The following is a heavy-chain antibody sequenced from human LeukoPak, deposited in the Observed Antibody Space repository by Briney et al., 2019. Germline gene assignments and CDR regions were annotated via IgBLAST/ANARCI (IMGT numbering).Heavy chain of an antibody. CDR3: ASSYCGGGTCYSDY. Sequence: SETLSLTCAVYGGSFSGYYWSWIRQPPGKGLEWIGEINHSGSTNYNPSLKSRVTISVDTSKNQFSLKLSSVTAADTAVYYCASSYCGGGTCYSDYWGQGTLVTVSS. CDR1: GGSFSGYY. D-gene: IGHD2-15*01. J-gene: IGHJ4*02. V-gene: IGHV4-34*01. CDR2: INHSGST.